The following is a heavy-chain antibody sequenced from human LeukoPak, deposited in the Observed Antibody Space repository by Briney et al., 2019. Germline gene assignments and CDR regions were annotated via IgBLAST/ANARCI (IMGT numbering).Heavy chain of an antibody. J-gene: IGHJ4*02. CDR2: INPNSGGT. CDR1: GYTFTGYY. V-gene: IGHV1-2*02. D-gene: IGHD3-10*01. Sequence: ASVKVSCKASGYTFTGYYMHWVRQAPGQGLEWMGWINPNSGGTNYAQKFQGGVTMTRDTSISTAYMELSRLRSDDTAVYYCARVLWFGELPSPFDYWGQGTLVTVSS. CDR3: ARVLWFGELPSPFDY.